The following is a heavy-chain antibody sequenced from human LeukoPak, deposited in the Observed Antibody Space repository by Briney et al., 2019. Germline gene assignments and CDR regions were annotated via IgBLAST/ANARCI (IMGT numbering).Heavy chain of an antibody. D-gene: IGHD3-22*01. V-gene: IGHV4-4*07. CDR2: IRSDGTT. CDR3: ARSTGFYTTYYMNV. Sequence: SETLSLTCTVSGDSMGNYYWNWLRQPAGKGLEWIGRIRSDGTTYANPSLESAVAMSVDTSNNHISLRLSSATAADTAVYYCARSTGFYTTYYMNVWGKGTTVTVSS. J-gene: IGHJ6*03. CDR1: GDSMGNYY.